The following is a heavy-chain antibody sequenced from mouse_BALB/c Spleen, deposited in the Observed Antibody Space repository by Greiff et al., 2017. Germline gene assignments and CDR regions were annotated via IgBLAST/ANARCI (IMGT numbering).Heavy chain of an antibody. Sequence: VQLQQSGAELVKPGASVKLSCTASGFNIKDTYMHWVKQRPEQGLEWIGRIDPANGNTKYDPKFQGKATITADTSSNTAYLQLSSLTSEDTAVYYSARRNYYGSTFAYWGQGTLVTVSA. D-gene: IGHD1-1*01. CDR3: ARRNYYGSTFAY. CDR1: GFNIKDTY. J-gene: IGHJ3*01. V-gene: IGHV14-3*02. CDR2: IDPANGNT.